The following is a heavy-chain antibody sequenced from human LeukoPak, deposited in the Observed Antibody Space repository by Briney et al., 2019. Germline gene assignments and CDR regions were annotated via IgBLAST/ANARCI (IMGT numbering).Heavy chain of an antibody. D-gene: IGHD5-24*01. J-gene: IGHJ4*02. Sequence: SVKVSCKASGGTFSSYAISWVRQAPGQGLEWMGRIIPIFGTANYAQKFQGRVTITTDESTSTAYKELSSLRSEDTAVYYCARVGPDGYTGGVDYWGQGTLVTVSS. V-gene: IGHV1-69*05. CDR3: ARVGPDGYTGGVDY. CDR2: IIPIFGTA. CDR1: GGTFSSYA.